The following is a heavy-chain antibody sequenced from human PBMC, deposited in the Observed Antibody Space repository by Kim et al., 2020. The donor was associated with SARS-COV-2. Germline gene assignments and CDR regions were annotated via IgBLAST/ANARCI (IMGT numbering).Heavy chain of an antibody. V-gene: IGHV3-33*01. CDR3: ARGGGDSADAFDI. D-gene: IGHD2-21*02. CDR1: GFTFSSYG. J-gene: IGHJ3*02. Sequence: GGSLRLSCAASGFTFSSYGMHWVRQAPGKGLEWVAVIWYDGSNKFYADSVKGRFTISRDNSKNTLYPQMNSLRAEDTAVYYCARGGGDSADAFDIWGQGTMVTVSS. CDR2: IWYDGSNK.